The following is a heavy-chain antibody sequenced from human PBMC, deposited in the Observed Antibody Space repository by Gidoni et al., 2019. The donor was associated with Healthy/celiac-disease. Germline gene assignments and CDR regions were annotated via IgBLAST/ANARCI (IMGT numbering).Heavy chain of an antibody. CDR2: ISGSGGST. CDR1: GFTFSSYA. J-gene: IGHJ4*02. Sequence: EVQLLESGGGWVQPGGSLRLSCAASGFTFSSYAMSWVRQAPGKGLEWVSAISGSGGSTYYADSVKGRFTISRDNSKNTLYLQMNSLRAEDTAVYYCAKVISVLLWFGELDWGQGTLVTVSS. CDR3: AKVISVLLWFGELD. D-gene: IGHD3-10*01. V-gene: IGHV3-23*01.